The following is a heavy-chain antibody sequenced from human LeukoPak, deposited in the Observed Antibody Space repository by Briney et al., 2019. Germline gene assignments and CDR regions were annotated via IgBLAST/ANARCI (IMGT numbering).Heavy chain of an antibody. CDR1: GGSISSYY. Sequence: SETLSLTCTVSGGSISSYYWSWIRQPPGKGLEWIGDIYYSGSTNYNPYLKSRVTISVDTSKNQFSLKLSSVTAADTAVYYCARHETPFYGMDVWGQGTTVTVSS. CDR2: IYYSGST. V-gene: IGHV4-59*08. CDR3: ARHETPFYGMDV. J-gene: IGHJ6*02.